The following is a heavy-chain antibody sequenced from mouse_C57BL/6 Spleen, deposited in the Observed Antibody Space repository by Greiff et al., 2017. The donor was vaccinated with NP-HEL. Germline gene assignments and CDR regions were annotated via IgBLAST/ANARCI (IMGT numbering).Heavy chain of an antibody. D-gene: IGHD1-1*01. J-gene: IGHJ3*01. CDR3: ARRGYGSSQGFAY. CDR2: FHPYNDDT. Sequence: VQLQQSGAELVKPGASVKMSCKASGYTFTTYPIEWMKQNHGKSLEWIGNFHPYNDDTKYNEKFKGKATLTVEKSSSTVYLELSRLTSDESAVYYCARRGYGSSQGFAYWGQGTLVTVSA. CDR1: GYTFTTYP. V-gene: IGHV1-47*01.